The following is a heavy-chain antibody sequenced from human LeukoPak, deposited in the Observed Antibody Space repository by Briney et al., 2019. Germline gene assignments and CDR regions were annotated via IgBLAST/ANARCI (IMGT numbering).Heavy chain of an antibody. D-gene: IGHD3-10*01. J-gene: IGHJ6*03. V-gene: IGHV4-59*01. CDR2: IYYSVST. CDR1: GGAISSSY. Sequence: PSETLSLTCTVSGGAISSSYWSWIRQPPAKGLEWSGYIYYSVSTNYNPSLKSRVTISVDTSKNKFSLKLSSVTAADTAVYYCARAGITMVRGYYYYYMDVWGKGTTVTISS. CDR3: ARAGITMVRGYYYYYMDV.